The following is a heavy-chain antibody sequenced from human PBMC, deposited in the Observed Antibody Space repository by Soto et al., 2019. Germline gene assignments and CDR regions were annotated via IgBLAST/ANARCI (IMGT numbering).Heavy chain of an antibody. CDR1: GGTFSSYA. D-gene: IGHD5-12*01. Sequence: QVQLVQSGAEVKKPGSSVKVSCKASGGTFSSYAISWVRQAPGQGLEWMGGTIPIFGTANYAQKFQVRVTITADESTSTAYMELGSLRAEDTAVYYGAMDRILGYSGPVYFYYWGEGTLVTVSS. CDR2: TIPIFGTA. CDR3: AMDRILGYSGPVYFYY. V-gene: IGHV1-69*01. J-gene: IGHJ4*02.